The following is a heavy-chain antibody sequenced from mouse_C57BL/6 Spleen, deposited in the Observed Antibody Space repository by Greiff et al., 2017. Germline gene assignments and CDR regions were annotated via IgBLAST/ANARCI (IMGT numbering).Heavy chain of an antibody. J-gene: IGHJ2*01. CDR2: INSDGSST. CDR1: GFTFSDYY. Sequence: EVKLVESEGGLVQPGRSMKLSCTASGFTFSDYYMAWVRQVPEQGLEWVANINSDGSSTYSLDSLKSRVILSRDNAENIPYLQMSRLKSEDTATYYCSRGLNFCYDYWGQGTTLTVSS. V-gene: IGHV5-16*01. D-gene: IGHD1-3*01. CDR3: SRGLNFCYDY.